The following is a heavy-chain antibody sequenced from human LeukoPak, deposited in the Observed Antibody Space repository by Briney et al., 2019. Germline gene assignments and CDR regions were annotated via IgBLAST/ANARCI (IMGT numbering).Heavy chain of an antibody. CDR3: ARGLPTDKIDY. D-gene: IGHD4-17*01. CDR1: GGSINNGDYI. CDR2: FHHGGSP. Sequence: SETLSLTCAVSGGSINNGDYIWTWIRQPPGKGLEWIGRFHHGGSPSYNPSLQSRVTISADTPKNQFSLSLRSVTDADTAVYYCARGLPTDKIDYWGQGTLVTVSS. J-gene: IGHJ4*02. V-gene: IGHV4-30-4*01.